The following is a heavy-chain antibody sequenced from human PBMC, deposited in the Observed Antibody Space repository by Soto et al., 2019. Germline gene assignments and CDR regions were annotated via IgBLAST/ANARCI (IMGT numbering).Heavy chain of an antibody. V-gene: IGHV1-69*01. CDR1: GGTFGNYG. Sequence: QVQLVQSGAEVKKPGSSVKVSCKASGGTFGNYGISWVRQAPGQGLEWMGGILPRLGLTKSAQRFQGRVTFTADESTNTAYMELSSLRSGDSAVFYCARDRYYDDTGLYYESADWGQGTLVTVSS. CDR2: ILPRLGLT. CDR3: ARDRYYDDTGLYYESAD. J-gene: IGHJ4*02. D-gene: IGHD3-22*01.